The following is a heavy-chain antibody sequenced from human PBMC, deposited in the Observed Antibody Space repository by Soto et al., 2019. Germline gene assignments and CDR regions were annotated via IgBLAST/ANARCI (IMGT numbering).Heavy chain of an antibody. CDR2: IYYTGST. V-gene: IGHV4-59*08. Sequence: SEALSLTCTVPGGSIRRYYWSWIWQPPGKGLDWIGSIYYTGSTNSNPSLKSRATISVDTSKNQLSLNLRSVTAADTAVYYCAIHSTMYRKSLDYWGQGTLVTVS. CDR1: GGSIRRYY. CDR3: AIHSTMYRKSLDY. D-gene: IGHD1-1*01. J-gene: IGHJ4*02.